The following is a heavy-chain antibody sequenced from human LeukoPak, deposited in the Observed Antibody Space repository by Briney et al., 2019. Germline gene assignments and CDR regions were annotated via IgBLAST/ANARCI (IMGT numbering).Heavy chain of an antibody. D-gene: IGHD3-10*01. CDR2: IRYDGSDK. Sequence: GGSLRLSCAASGFTFSSYGMHWVRQAPGKGLEWVAFIRYDGSDKNYVDSVKGRFTISRDNSKNTLYLQMNSLRAEDTAVDYCAKSVPAIRGEIDYWGQGTLVTVSS. CDR1: GFTFSSYG. J-gene: IGHJ4*02. V-gene: IGHV3-30*02. CDR3: AKSVPAIRGEIDY.